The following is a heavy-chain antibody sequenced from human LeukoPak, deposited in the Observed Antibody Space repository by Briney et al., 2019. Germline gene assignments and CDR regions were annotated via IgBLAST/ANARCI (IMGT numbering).Heavy chain of an antibody. Sequence: APVKVSCKASGYTFTSYAMNWVRQAPGQGLEWMGWINTNTGNPTYAQGFTGRFVFSLDTSVSTAYLQISSLKAEDTAVYYCARGLSVLNWNDLSRISGYWGQGTLVTVSS. CDR1: GYTFTSYA. D-gene: IGHD1-1*01. CDR2: INTNTGNP. J-gene: IGHJ4*02. CDR3: ARGLSVLNWNDLSRISGY. V-gene: IGHV7-4-1*02.